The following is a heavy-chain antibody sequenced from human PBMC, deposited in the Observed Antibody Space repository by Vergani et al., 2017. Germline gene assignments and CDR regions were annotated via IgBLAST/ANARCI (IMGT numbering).Heavy chain of an antibody. J-gene: IGHJ4*02. V-gene: IGHV1-2*04. CDR1: GYTFTGYY. CDR3: ARARLSVDLLPDY. CDR2: INHNSGGT. Sequence: QVQLVQSGAEVKKPGASVKVSCKASGYTFTGYYMHWVRQAPGQGLEWMGWINHNSGGTNYAQKFQGWVTMTRDTSISTAYMELSRLRSDDTAGYYCARARLSVDLLPDYWGQGTLVTVSS.